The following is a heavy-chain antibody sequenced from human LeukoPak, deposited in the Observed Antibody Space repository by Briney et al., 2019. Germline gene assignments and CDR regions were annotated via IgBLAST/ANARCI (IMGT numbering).Heavy chain of an antibody. J-gene: IGHJ6*02. CDR3: AKDLGDYTAMDPYYYYYGMDV. D-gene: IGHD5-18*01. V-gene: IGHV3-9*01. CDR1: GFTFDDYA. Sequence: GGSLRLSCAASGFTFDDYAMHWVRQAPGKGLEWVSGISWNSGSIGYADSVKGRFTTSRDNAKNSLYLQMNSLRAEDTALYYCAKDLGDYTAMDPYYYYYGMDVWGQGTTVTVSS. CDR2: ISWNSGSI.